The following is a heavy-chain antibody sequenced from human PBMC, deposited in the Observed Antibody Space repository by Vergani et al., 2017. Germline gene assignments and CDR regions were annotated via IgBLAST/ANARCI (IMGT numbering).Heavy chain of an antibody. CDR1: GFTFSSYG. D-gene: IGHD5-24*01. CDR3: AREFPSHGGMELNWLHPPTGFDY. CDR2: IWYDGSNK. Sequence: QVQLVESGGGVVQPGRSLRLSCAASGFTFSSYGMHWVRQAPGKGLEWVAVIWYDGSNKYYADSVKGRFTISRDNSKNTLYLQMNSLRAEDTAVYYCAREFPSHGGMELNWLHPPTGFDYWGQGTLVTVSS. J-gene: IGHJ4*02. V-gene: IGHV3-33*01.